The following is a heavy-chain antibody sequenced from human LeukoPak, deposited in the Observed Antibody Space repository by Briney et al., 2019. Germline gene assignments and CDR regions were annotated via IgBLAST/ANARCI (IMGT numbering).Heavy chain of an antibody. D-gene: IGHD4-17*01. Sequence: PGGALRLSCAASGFTFDDYAMHWGRQAPGKGVEWVSLISGDGGSTYYADSVKGRFTISRDNSKNSLYLQMNSLRNEHTALYYCAKDIGDGKGYMDVWGKGTTDTVSS. J-gene: IGHJ6*03. CDR2: ISGDGGST. CDR1: GFTFDDYA. CDR3: AKDIGDGKGYMDV. V-gene: IGHV3-43*02.